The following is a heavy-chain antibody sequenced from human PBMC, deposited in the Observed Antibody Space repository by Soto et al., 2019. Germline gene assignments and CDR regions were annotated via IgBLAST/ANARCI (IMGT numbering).Heavy chain of an antibody. CDR1: GFRFWTYS. V-gene: IGHV3-23*01. Sequence: EVKLLESGGGLVQPGESLRLSCAASGFRFWTYSMSWVRQAPGKGLEWVSGISGDGSATSYADSLKGRFTVSRDNSKDTPFLQRNTLRVEDTAVYYCAKTRLYDNNDYHRDGFDVWVPGTAVTVS. D-gene: IGHD5-12*01. CDR3: AKTRLYDNNDYHRDGFDV. CDR2: ISGDGSAT. J-gene: IGHJ3*01.